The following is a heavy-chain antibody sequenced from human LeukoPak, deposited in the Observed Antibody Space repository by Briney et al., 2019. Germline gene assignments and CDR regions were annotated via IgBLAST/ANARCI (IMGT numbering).Heavy chain of an antibody. Sequence: PGGSLRLSCAASGITFSSYWMHWVRQAPGKGLVWVSRINSDGSSTSYVDSERGRFTISRDNAKNTLYLQMNSLRAEDTAVYYCVRSYGSGSYYYGYWGQGTLVTVSS. CDR3: VRSYGSGSYYYGY. J-gene: IGHJ4*02. D-gene: IGHD3-10*01. V-gene: IGHV3-74*01. CDR1: GITFSSYW. CDR2: INSDGSST.